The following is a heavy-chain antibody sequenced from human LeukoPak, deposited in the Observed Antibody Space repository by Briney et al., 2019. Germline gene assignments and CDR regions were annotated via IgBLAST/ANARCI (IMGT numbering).Heavy chain of an antibody. J-gene: IGHJ4*02. D-gene: IGHD3-22*01. CDR1: GYTFTSYG. V-gene: IGHV1-18*01. Sequence: GASVKVSCKASGYTFTSYGISWVRQAPGQGLEWVGWISAYNGNTNYAQKLQGRVTMTTDTSTSTAYMELRSLRSDDTAVYYCARDTYYYDSSGLDYWGQGTLVTVSS. CDR3: ARDTYYYDSSGLDY. CDR2: ISAYNGNT.